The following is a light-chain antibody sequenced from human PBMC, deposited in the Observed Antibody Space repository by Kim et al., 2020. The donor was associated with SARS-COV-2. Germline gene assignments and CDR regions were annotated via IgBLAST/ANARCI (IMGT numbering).Light chain of an antibody. CDR1: QGISSA. CDR2: DAS. Sequence: SASVGDRVTITCRASQGISSALAWYQQKPGKAPQLLIYDASSLESGVPSRFSGSGSGTDFTLTISSLQPEDFATYYCQQFNTYPLTFGGGTKLEI. CDR3: QQFNTYPLT. V-gene: IGKV1-13*02. J-gene: IGKJ4*01.